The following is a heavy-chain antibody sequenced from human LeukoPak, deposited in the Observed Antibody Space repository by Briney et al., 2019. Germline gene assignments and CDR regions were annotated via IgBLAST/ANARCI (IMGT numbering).Heavy chain of an antibody. CDR1: GGSISSYY. D-gene: IGHD3-3*01. J-gene: IGHJ6*03. CDR2: IYTSGST. V-gene: IGHV4-4*09. Sequence: SETLSLTCTVSGGSISSYYWSWIRQPPGKGLEWIGYIYTSGSTNYNPSLKSRVTISVDTSKNQFSLKLSFVTAADTAVYYCARGVVPYYYYYMDVWGKGTTVTVSS. CDR3: ARGVVPYYYYYMDV.